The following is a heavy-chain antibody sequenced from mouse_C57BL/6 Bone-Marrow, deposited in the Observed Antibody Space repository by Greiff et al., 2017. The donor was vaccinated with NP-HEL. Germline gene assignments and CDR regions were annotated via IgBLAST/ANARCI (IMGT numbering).Heavy chain of an antibody. V-gene: IGHV1-81*01. CDR2: IYPRSGNT. D-gene: IGHD1-1*01. Sequence: QVQLQQSGAELARPGASVKLSCKASGYTFTSYGISWVKQRTGQGLEWIGEIYPRSGNTYYNEKFKGKATLTADKSSSTAYMELRSLTSEDSAVYFCARRGDYYGSSYWFAYWGQGTLVTVSA. J-gene: IGHJ3*01. CDR3: ARRGDYYGSSYWFAY. CDR1: GYTFTSYG.